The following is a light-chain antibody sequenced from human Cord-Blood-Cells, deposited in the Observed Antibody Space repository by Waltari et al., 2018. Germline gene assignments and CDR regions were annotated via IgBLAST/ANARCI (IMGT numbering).Light chain of an antibody. CDR3: GADHGSGSNFVYV. Sequence: QPVLTQPPSASASLGASVTLTCTLSSRYSNYKVDWYQPRPGKGPRFVMRVGTGGIVGSKGDGIPDRFSVLGSGLNRYLTIKNIQEEDESDYHCGADHGSGSNFVYVFGTGTKVTVL. CDR1: SRYSNYK. CDR2: VGTGGIVG. J-gene: IGLJ1*01. V-gene: IGLV9-49*01.